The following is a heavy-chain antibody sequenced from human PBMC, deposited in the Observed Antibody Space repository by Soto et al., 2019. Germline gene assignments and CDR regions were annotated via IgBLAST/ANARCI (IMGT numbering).Heavy chain of an antibody. CDR3: GRDGDQWDQRYLDY. CDR2: INGNTGST. CDR1: GNFCSKYG. D-gene: IGHD1-26*01. J-gene: IGHJ4*02. V-gene: IGHV1-18*01. Sequence: QVQLVQSGAEVKKPGASVKVSCKTPGNFCSKYGISWVRQAPGQGLEWMGWINGNTGSTNYAQKFRGRVTMTTDTSTGMVYMELSSLTSDDTAIYYCGRDGDQWDQRYLDYWGQGILVSV.